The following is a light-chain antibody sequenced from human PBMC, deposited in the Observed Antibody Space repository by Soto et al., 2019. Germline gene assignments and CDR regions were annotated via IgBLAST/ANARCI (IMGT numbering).Light chain of an antibody. CDR2: AAS. J-gene: IGKJ1*01. CDR3: QQSYSSPIT. Sequence: IQMTQSQSSLSASVGGRVTITGRASQRISNYLNWYQQKPGKAPKLLIYAASSLQSGVPSRFSGSGSGTDFTLTISSLQPEDFTTYYCQQSYSSPITFGQGTKVDIK. V-gene: IGKV1-39*01. CDR1: QRISNY.